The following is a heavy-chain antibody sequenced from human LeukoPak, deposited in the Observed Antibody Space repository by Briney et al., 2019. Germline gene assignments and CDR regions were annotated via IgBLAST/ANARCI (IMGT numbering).Heavy chain of an antibody. CDR2: IYPGDSDT. CDR1: GYSFANYW. J-gene: IGHJ4*02. CDR3: ARPYCSRTTCYSPPDF. Sequence: GESLKISCKASGYSFANYWIGWVRQMPGKGLDWMGIIYPGDSDTRYSPSFQGQVTISADKSISTAYLQWSSLKASDTAMYYCARPYCSRTTCYSPPDFWGQGTLVSVSS. D-gene: IGHD2-2*02. V-gene: IGHV5-51*01.